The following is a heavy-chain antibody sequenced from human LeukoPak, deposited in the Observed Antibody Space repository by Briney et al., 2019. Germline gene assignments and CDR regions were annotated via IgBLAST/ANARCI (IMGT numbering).Heavy chain of an antibody. CDR3: ARDPMGYCSSTSCYPSAFDI. CDR2: INTNTGNP. CDR1: GYTFTNYA. V-gene: IGHV7-4-1*02. D-gene: IGHD2-2*01. Sequence: ASVKVSCTASGYTFTNYAMNWVRQASGQGLEWMGWINTNTGNPTYAQDFTGRIVFSLDTSVSTAYLQISSLKADDTAVYYCARDPMGYCSSTSCYPSAFDIWGQGTMVTVSS. J-gene: IGHJ3*02.